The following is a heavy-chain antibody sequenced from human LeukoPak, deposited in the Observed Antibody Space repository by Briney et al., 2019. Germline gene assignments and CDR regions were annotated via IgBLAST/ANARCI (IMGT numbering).Heavy chain of an antibody. V-gene: IGHV1-58*02. CDR3: AREEGPTQRGFDP. CDR1: GFTFTSSA. CDR2: IVVGSGNT. J-gene: IGHJ5*02. D-gene: IGHD6-25*01. Sequence: SVKVSCKASGFTFTSSAMQWVRQARGQRLEWIGWIVVGSGNTNYAQKFQERVTITRDMSTSTAYMELRSLRSDDTAVYYCAREEGPTQRGFDPWGQGTLVTVSS.